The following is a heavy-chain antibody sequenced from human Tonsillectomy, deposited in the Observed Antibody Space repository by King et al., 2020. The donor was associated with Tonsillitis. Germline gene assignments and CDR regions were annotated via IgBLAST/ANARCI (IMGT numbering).Heavy chain of an antibody. V-gene: IGHV1-18*01. J-gene: IGHJ5*02. CDR1: GYTFSDYG. CDR2: ISAYNDNT. Sequence: VQLVKSGAEVKKPGASVKVSCKASGYTFSDYGITWVRQAPGQGLEWMGWISAYNDNTNYAERLQGRLTMTTDTSTSTAYMELRSLTSDDTAVYYCAKTGGYQLNWFDPWGQGTLVTVSS. D-gene: IGHD2-2*01. CDR3: AKTGGYQLNWFDP.